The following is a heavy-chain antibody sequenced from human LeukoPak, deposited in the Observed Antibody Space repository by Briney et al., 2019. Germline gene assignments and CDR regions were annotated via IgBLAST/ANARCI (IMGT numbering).Heavy chain of an antibody. D-gene: IGHD4-23*01. V-gene: IGHV3-53*01. Sequence: GGSLRLSCAASGFTVSRNYMSWVRQAPGKGLEWVSVIYSGGSTYYADSVKGRFTISRDNSKNTLYLQMNSLRAEDTAVYYCARVSYGRNDDYWGQGTLVTVSS. CDR1: GFTVSRNY. J-gene: IGHJ4*02. CDR2: IYSGGST. CDR3: ARVSYGRNDDY.